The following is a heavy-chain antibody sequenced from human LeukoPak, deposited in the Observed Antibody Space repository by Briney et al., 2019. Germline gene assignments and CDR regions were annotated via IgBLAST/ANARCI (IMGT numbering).Heavy chain of an antibody. D-gene: IGHD1-26*01. CDR1: GYTFTSYG. CDR3: AREGGSGSYHLRAPAEPAAFDI. CDR2: ISAYNGNT. Sequence: ASVKVSCKASGYTFTSYGISWVRQAPGQGLEWMGWISAYNGNTNYAQKLQGRVTMTTDTSTSTAYMELSSLRSEDTAVYYCAREGGSGSYHLRAPAEPAAFDIWGQGTMVTVSS. J-gene: IGHJ3*02. V-gene: IGHV1-18*01.